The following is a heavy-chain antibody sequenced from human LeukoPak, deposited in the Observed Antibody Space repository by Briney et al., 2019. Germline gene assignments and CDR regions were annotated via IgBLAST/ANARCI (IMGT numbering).Heavy chain of an antibody. CDR3: ARESVTYYYDSSGYADQFNWFDP. CDR1: GGSISSSSYY. D-gene: IGHD3-22*01. J-gene: IGHJ5*02. CDR2: IYYSGST. Sequence: SETLSLTCTVSGGSISSSSYYWGWIRQPPGKGLEWIGSIYYSGSTYYNPSLKSRVTISVDTSKNQFSLKLSSVTAADTAVYYCARESVTYYYDSSGYADQFNWFDPWGQGTLVTVSS. V-gene: IGHV4-39*07.